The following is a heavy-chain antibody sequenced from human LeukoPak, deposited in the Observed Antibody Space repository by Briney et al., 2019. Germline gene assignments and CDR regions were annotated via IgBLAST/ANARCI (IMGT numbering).Heavy chain of an antibody. CDR3: ARPHGYNIFDY. J-gene: IGHJ4*02. CDR1: GYSISSGYD. CDR2: IYHSGST. D-gene: IGHD5-24*01. V-gene: IGHV4-38-2*01. Sequence: SETLSLTCAVSGYSISSGYDWGWIRQPPGKGLEWIGSIYHSGSTYYNPSLKSRVTISVDTSKNQFSLKLSSVAAADTAVYYCARPHGYNIFDYWGQGTLVTVSS.